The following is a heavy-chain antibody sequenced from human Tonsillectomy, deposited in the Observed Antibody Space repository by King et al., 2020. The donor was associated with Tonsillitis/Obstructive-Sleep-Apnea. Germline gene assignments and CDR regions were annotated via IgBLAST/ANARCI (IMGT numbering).Heavy chain of an antibody. Sequence: QLQESGPGLVKPSETLSLTCTVSGGSISSSSYYWGWIRQPPGKGLEWIGSIYYSGSTNYNPSLKSRVTISVDTSKNQFSLKLSSVTAADTAVYYCARVIVYWFDPWGQGTLVTVSS. CDR1: GGSISSSSYY. CDR3: ARVIVYWFDP. D-gene: IGHD5/OR15-5a*01. V-gene: IGHV4-39*01. CDR2: IYYSGST. J-gene: IGHJ5*02.